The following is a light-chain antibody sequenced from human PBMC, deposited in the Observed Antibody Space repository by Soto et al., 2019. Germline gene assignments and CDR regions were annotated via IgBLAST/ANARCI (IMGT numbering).Light chain of an antibody. CDR2: GAS. Sequence: EIVLTQSPGTLSLSPGERATLSCWASQTVSSSYLAWYQQKPGQAPRLLIYGASSRATGIPDRFSGSGSGTDFTLTISRLEPEDFAVYYCQQYGSSPGTFGQGSKVEIK. CDR1: QTVSSSY. J-gene: IGKJ1*01. V-gene: IGKV3-20*01. CDR3: QQYGSSPGT.